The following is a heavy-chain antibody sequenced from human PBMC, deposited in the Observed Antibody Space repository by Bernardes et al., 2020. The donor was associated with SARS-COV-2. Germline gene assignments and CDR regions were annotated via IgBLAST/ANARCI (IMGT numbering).Heavy chain of an antibody. J-gene: IGHJ3*02. D-gene: IGHD3-22*01. V-gene: IGHV3-23*01. CDR1: GFTFSSYA. CDR2: ISGSGGST. CDR3: AKDHEGTMIVRIAFDI. Sequence: GGSLRLSCAASGFTFSSYAMSWVRQAPGKGLEWVSAISGSGGSTYYADSVKGRFTISRDNSKNTLYLQMNSLRAEDTAVYYCAKDHEGTMIVRIAFDIWGQGDIVTVSS.